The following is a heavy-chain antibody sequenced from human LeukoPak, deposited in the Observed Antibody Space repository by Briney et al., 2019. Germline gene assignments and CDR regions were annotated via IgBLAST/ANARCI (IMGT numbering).Heavy chain of an antibody. J-gene: IGHJ4*02. Sequence: SETLSLTCTVSGGSISSGDYYWSWIRQPPGKGLEWIGYIYYSGSTYYDPSLKSRVTISIDTSKNQFSLKVTSVTAADTAVYYCARGGGDSSSSQDFDYWGQGILVTVSS. CDR3: ARGGGDSSSSQDFDY. CDR2: IYYSGST. D-gene: IGHD6-13*01. V-gene: IGHV4-61*08. CDR1: GGSISSGDYY.